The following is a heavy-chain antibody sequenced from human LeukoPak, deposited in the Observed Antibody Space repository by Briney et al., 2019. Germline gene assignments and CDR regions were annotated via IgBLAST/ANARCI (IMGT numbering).Heavy chain of an antibody. J-gene: IGHJ4*02. D-gene: IGHD5-18*01. CDR1: GFTFSSYS. Sequence: GGSLRLSCAASGFTFSSYSMNWVRQAPGKGLEWASSISSSSSYIYYADSVRGRFTISRDNARNSLYLQMNSLRAEDTAVYYCARETRGYSYGYFDYWGQGTLVTVSS. CDR3: ARETRGYSYGYFDY. V-gene: IGHV3-21*01. CDR2: ISSSSSYI.